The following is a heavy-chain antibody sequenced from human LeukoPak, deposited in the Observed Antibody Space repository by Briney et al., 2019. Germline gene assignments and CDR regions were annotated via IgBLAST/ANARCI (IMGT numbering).Heavy chain of an antibody. D-gene: IGHD3-22*01. CDR1: GFTFSTYE. CDR3: AREEDDSSGFDY. CDR2: ISSSGSTI. V-gene: IGHV3-48*03. J-gene: IGHJ4*02. Sequence: PGGSLRLSCAASGFTFSTYEMTWVRQSPGKGLEWVSYISSSGSTIYYADSVKGRFTISRDNARNSLYLQMNSLKAEDTAVYYCAREEDDSSGFDYWGQGTLVTVSS.